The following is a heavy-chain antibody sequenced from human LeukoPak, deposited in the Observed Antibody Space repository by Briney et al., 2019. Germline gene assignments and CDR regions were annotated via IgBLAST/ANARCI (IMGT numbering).Heavy chain of an antibody. V-gene: IGHV4-4*02. CDR1: GGSISSSNW. Sequence: SSETLSLTCAVSGGSISSSNWWSWVRQPPGKGLEWIGEIYHSGSTNYNPSLKSRVTISVDTSKNQFSLKLSSVTAADTAVYYCAREGLGATRLYYFDYWGQGXLVTVSS. J-gene: IGHJ4*02. CDR2: IYHSGST. CDR3: AREGLGATRLYYFDY. D-gene: IGHD1-26*01.